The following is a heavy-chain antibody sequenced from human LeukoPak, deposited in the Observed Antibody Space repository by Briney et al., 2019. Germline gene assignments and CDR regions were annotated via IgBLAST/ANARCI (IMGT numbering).Heavy chain of an antibody. CDR1: GFTFSSYW. J-gene: IGHJ2*01. D-gene: IGHD6-19*01. CDR2: IKQDGSEK. CDR3: AKDMVAGPHYWYFDL. Sequence: GGSLRLSCAASGFTFSSYWMSWVRQAPGKGLEWVANIKQDGSEKYYVDSVKGRFTISRDNAKNSLYLQMNSLRAEDTALYYCAKDMVAGPHYWYFDLWGRGTLVTVSS. V-gene: IGHV3-7*03.